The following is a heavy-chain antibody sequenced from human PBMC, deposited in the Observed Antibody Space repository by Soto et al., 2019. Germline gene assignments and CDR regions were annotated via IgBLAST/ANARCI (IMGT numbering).Heavy chain of an antibody. CDR2: INPSGGST. CDR1: GYIFTNHY. J-gene: IGHJ4*02. D-gene: IGHD3-22*01. CDR3: ARADYYDSSGFYYDY. Sequence: QVQLVQSGPEVKKPGASVKVSCKASGYIFTNHYIHWVRQAPGQGLEWMGIINPSGGSTNYLQKFQGRVTMTRDTSTSTVYMELSSLRSEDTAVYFCARADYYDSSGFYYDYWGQGTLVTVSS. V-gene: IGHV1-46*01.